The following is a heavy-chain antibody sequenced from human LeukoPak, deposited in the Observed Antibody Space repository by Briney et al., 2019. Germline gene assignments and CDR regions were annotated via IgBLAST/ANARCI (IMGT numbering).Heavy chain of an antibody. CDR1: GGSISSGSYY. CDR2: IYTSGST. J-gene: IGHJ4*02. D-gene: IGHD1-26*01. V-gene: IGHV4-61*02. Sequence: SETLSLTCTVSGGSISSGSYYWSWIRQPAGKGLEWIGRIYTSGSTNYNPSLKSRVTISVDTSKNQFSLKLSSVTAADTAVYYCARDTYSGSYYFDYWGQGTLVTVSS. CDR3: ARDTYSGSYYFDY.